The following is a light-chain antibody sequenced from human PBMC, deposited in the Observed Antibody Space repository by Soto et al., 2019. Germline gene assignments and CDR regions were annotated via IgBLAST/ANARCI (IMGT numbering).Light chain of an antibody. CDR1: SSDVGTYDF. Sequence: QSVLSQPRSVSGSLRQSVTFFSIGTSSDVGTYDFVPWYQQHPGKAPRLMIFDVSKRPSGVPDRFSGSKSGNTPSPTISRLQAEDEADYICCLYAVTFYVFGAGTKVT. CDR2: DVS. CDR3: CLYAVTFYV. V-gene: IGLV2-11*01. J-gene: IGLJ1*01.